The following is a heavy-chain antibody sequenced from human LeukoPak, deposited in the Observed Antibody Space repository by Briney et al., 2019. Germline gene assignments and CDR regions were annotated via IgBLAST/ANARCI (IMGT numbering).Heavy chain of an antibody. J-gene: IGHJ5*02. V-gene: IGHV3-30*18. CDR1: GFTFSNYN. CDR2: ISYDGSNK. Sequence: GGSLRLSCAASGFTFSNYNMNWVRQAPGKGLEWVAVISYDGSNKYYADSVKGRFTISRDNSKNTLYLQMNTLRAEDTAVYYCAKDVSWNWFDPWGQGTLVTVSS. CDR3: AKDVSWNWFDP.